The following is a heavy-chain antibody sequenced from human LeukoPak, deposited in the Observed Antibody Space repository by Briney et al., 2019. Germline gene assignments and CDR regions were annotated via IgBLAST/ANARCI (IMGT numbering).Heavy chain of an antibody. Sequence: GGSLRLSCAASGFTFSNYYMIWFRQAPGKGLEWVSSISDGSTYIYYADSVKGRFTISRDNAKNSLYLQMNSLRADDTAVYYCARGLVVVPAAIRTYYYYYMDVWGKGTTVTVSS. J-gene: IGHJ6*03. V-gene: IGHV3-21*01. D-gene: IGHD2-2*02. CDR3: ARGLVVVPAAIRTYYYYYMDV. CDR2: ISDGSTYI. CDR1: GFTFSNYY.